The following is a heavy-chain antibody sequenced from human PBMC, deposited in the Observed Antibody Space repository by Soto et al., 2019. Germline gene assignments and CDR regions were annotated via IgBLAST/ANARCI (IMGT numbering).Heavy chain of an antibody. CDR3: ARDTGDGTFDF. J-gene: IGHJ4*02. CDR1: GYTFSSYA. D-gene: IGHD7-27*01. CDR2: INAGYGNT. Sequence: ASVKVSCKASGYTFSSYAMHWVRQAPGQRLEWMGWINAGYGNTKSSQKFQDRVTISRDTSASTAYMELTSLRSEDTAVYYCARDTGDGTFDFWGQGXLVTVSS. V-gene: IGHV1-3*01.